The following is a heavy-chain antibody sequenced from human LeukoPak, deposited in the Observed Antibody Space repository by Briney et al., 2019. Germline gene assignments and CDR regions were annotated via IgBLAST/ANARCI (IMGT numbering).Heavy chain of an antibody. J-gene: IGHJ3*02. CDR3: TRSTNLEAFDI. CDR1: GSSVSSGTYY. V-gene: IGHV4-61*01. D-gene: IGHD2-8*01. CDR2: IYYSGST. Sequence: KPSETLSLTCTVSGSSVSSGTYYWSWIRQPPGKGLEWIGYIYYSGSTNYNPSLKSRVTVSVDTSKNQCSLKLSSVTTADTAVYYCTRSTNLEAFDIWGQGTMVTVSS.